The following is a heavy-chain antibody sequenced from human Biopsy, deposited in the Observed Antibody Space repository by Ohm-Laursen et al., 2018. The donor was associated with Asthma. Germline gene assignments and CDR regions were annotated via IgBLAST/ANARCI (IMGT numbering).Heavy chain of an antibody. CDR2: LIPVLGTP. Sequence: VASVKVSCKASGDSFSNYAISWVRQAPGQGLEWMGGLIPVLGTPDHAQMFEGRVTITADESTSTAYMELSSLRSEDTAVYYCARDRVSSPIRHGSGSYYLYNWFDPWGQGTLVTVSS. CDR1: GDSFSNYA. D-gene: IGHD3-10*01. V-gene: IGHV1-69*13. CDR3: ARDRVSSPIRHGSGSYYLYNWFDP. J-gene: IGHJ5*02.